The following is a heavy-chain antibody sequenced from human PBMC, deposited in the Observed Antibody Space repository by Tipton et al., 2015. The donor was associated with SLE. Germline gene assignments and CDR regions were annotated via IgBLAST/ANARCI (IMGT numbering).Heavy chain of an antibody. V-gene: IGHV4-34*01. CDR3: QGVHGDPRGYYYGMDV. CDR1: GGSISSYF. CDR2: INHSGST. J-gene: IGHJ6*02. Sequence: AGLVKPSETLSLTCTVSGGSISSYFWSWIRQPPGKGLEWIGEINHSGSTNYNPSLKSRVTISVDTSKNQFSLKLSSVTAADTAVYYCQGVHGDPRGYYYGMDVWGQGTTVTVSS. D-gene: IGHD4-17*01.